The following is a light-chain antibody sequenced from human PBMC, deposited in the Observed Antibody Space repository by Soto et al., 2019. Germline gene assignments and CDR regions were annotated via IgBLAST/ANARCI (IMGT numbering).Light chain of an antibody. CDR1: SSNIGAGYD. J-gene: IGLJ3*02. CDR2: GNS. V-gene: IGLV1-40*01. Sequence: QPVLTQPPSVSGAPGQRVTISCTGSSSNIGAGYDVHWYQQLPGTAPKLLIYGNSNRPSGVPDRFSGSKSGTSASLAITGLQAEDEADYYCQSYDSSLGPVWVFGGGTKLTVL. CDR3: QSYDSSLGPVWV.